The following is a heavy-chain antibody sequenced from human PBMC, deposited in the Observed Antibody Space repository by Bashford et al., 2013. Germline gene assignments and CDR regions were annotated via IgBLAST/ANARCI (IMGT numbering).Heavy chain of an antibody. CDR2: IVPSPGTV. CDR3: ARGVMGASLH. V-gene: IGHV1-69*08. D-gene: IGHD3-16*01. J-gene: IGHJ4*02. Sequence: WVRQAPGQGLEWMGRIVPSPGTVNYAQRFQGRVTITADKSTGTVYMHLTSLRSDDTAVYYCARGVMGASLHWGQGTLVTVSS.